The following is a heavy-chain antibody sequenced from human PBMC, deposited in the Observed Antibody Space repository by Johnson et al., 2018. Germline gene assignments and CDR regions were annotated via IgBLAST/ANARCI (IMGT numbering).Heavy chain of an antibody. D-gene: IGHD3-10*01. CDR2: IDTAGDT. CDR3: ARSYASGNYARYYGVDV. V-gene: IGHV3-13*01. CDR1: GFTFSSYD. J-gene: IGHJ6*02. Sequence: VQLQESGGGLVQPGGSLRLSCAASGFTFSSYDMHWVRQATGKGLECVSTIDTAGDTYSPDSVKGRFTISGDNANNSLYLKMNSLRAEDTAVYYCARSYASGNYARYYGVDVWGQGTTVTVSS.